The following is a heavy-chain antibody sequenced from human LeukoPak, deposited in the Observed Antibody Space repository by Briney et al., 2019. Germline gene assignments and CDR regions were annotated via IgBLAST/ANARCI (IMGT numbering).Heavy chain of an antibody. V-gene: IGHV3-30*03. D-gene: IGHD2-15*01. CDR2: ISYDGSNK. J-gene: IGHJ4*02. CDR1: GFTFSSYG. Sequence: GSLRLSCAASGFTFSSYGMHWVRQAPGKGLEWVAVISYDGSNKYYADSVKGRFTISRDNSKNTLYLQMNSLRAEDTAVYYCARYCSGGSCHGVYFGYWGQGTLVTVSS. CDR3: ARYCSGGSCHGVYFGY.